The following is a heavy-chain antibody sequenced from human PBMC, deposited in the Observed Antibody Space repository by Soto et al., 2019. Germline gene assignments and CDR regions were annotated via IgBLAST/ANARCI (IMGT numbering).Heavy chain of an antibody. CDR2: ISYDGSNK. CDR1: GFTFSSYG. D-gene: IGHD5-12*01. CDR3: AKGGGDGYNSYYYYGMDV. V-gene: IGHV3-30*18. Sequence: LRLSCAASGFTFSSYGMHWVRQAPGKGLEWVAVISYDGSNKYYADSVKGRFTISRDNPKNTLYLQMNSLRAEDTAVYYCAKGGGDGYNSYYYYGMDVWGQGTTVTVSS. J-gene: IGHJ6*02.